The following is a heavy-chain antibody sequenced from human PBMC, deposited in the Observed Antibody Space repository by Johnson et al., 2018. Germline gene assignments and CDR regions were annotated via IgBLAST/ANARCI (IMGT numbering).Heavy chain of an antibody. CDR2: IIPIFGIT. D-gene: IGHD1-7*01. CDR1: GGTFSSYT. CDR3: ARGISGTTGNYYYYYYMDV. Sequence: QVQLVESGAEVKKPGSSVKVSCKASGGTFSSYTISWVRQAPGQGLEWMGRIIPIFGITNYAQKFQGRLTITADKSTSTAYMELSSLRSEDTAVYYCARGISGTTGNYYYYYYMDVWGKGTTVTVSS. J-gene: IGHJ6*03. V-gene: IGHV1-69*09.